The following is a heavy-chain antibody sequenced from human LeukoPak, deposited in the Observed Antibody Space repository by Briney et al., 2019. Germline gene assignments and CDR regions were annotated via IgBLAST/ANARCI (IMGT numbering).Heavy chain of an antibody. CDR1: GGSFNLYS. CDR3: ASRETFYFYYMDV. Sequence: SETLSLTCTVSGGSFNLYSWTWIRQPPGKGLEWIAEIGHGGSINFNPSLKSRVTVSLDTSKNQFSLRLSSVTAADTAVYYCASRETFYFYYMDVWGNGTTVTVSS. D-gene: IGHD1-26*01. J-gene: IGHJ6*03. V-gene: IGHV4-34*01. CDR2: IGHGGSI.